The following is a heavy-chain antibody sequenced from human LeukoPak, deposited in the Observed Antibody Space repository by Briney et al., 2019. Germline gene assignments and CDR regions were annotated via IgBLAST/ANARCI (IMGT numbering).Heavy chain of an antibody. CDR2: IGSKANSYAT. J-gene: IGHJ4*02. V-gene: IGHV3-73*01. Sequence: PGGSLRLSCAASGFTFSGPAMHWVRQASGKGLEWVGRIGSKANSYATAYAASVKGRFTISRDDSKNTAYLQMNSLKTEDTAVYYCTPSLYDILTGSDYWGQGTMGTVSS. D-gene: IGHD3-9*01. CDR3: TPSLYDILTGSDY. CDR1: GFTFSGPA.